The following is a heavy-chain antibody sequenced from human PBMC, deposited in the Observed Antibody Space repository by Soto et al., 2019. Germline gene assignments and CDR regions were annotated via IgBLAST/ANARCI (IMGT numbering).Heavy chain of an antibody. CDR1: GFTFSSFA. J-gene: IGHJ4*02. V-gene: IGHV3-23*01. CDR2: ISGSGGST. CDR3: AKDLYEWLRYPTFDY. D-gene: IGHD5-12*01. Sequence: GGSLRLSCGVLGFTFSSFAMSWVRQAPGKGLEWVSAISGSGGSTYYADSVKGRFTISRDNSKNTLYLQMNSLRAEDTAVYYCAKDLYEWLRYPTFDYWGQGTLVTVSS.